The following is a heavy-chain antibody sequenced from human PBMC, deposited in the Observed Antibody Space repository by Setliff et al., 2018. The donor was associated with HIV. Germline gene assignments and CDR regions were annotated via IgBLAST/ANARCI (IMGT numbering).Heavy chain of an antibody. D-gene: IGHD6-19*01. CDR2: INHSGTT. Sequence: SETLSLTCAVYGGSFSGYYWSWIRQPPGKGLEWIGEINHSGTTNYNPSLKSRVTISVDTSKNQFSLKLSSVTAADTAMYYCARDSIAVAGIGHYFDYWGRGTLVTVSS. CDR1: GGSFSGYY. J-gene: IGHJ4*02. V-gene: IGHV4-34*01. CDR3: ARDSIAVAGIGHYFDY.